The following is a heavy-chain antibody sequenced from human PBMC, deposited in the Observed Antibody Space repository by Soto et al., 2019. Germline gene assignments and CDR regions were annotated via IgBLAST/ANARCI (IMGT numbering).Heavy chain of an antibody. CDR1: GGSITNSSYY. CDR3: ARQGYLIADNWFDP. V-gene: IGHV4-39*01. Sequence: PSETLSLTCTVSGGSITNSSYYWGWIRQPPGKGLEWIGSIFYTGSTYYNPSLKSRVTISIDTSKNHFSLKLSSVTAADTAVYYCARQGYLIADNWFDPWGQGTLVTVSS. J-gene: IGHJ5*02. CDR2: IFYTGST. D-gene: IGHD6-13*01.